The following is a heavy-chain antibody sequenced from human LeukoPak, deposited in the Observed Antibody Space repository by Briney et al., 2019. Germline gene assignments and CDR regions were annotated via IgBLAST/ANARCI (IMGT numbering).Heavy chain of an antibody. V-gene: IGHV4-39*01. CDR1: GGSISSSSYY. CDR2: IYYSGST. Sequence: SSETLSLTCTVSGGSISSSSYYWGWIRQPPGKGLEWIGSIYYSGSTYYNPSLKSRVTISVDTSKNQFSLKLSSVTAADTAVYYCARHVEVAVSAYLDYWGQGTLVTVSS. D-gene: IGHD6-19*01. CDR3: ARHVEVAVSAYLDY. J-gene: IGHJ4*02.